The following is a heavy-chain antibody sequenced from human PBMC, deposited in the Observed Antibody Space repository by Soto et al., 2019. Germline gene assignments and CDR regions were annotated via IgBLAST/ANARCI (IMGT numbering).Heavy chain of an antibody. Sequence: GGSLRLSCAASGFTVTSYYMSWVRQAPGKGLEWVSLIYTGGNTNYADSVKGRFTISRDNSKNTVFLQVDSLRIGDTAFYYCARSRGYTYDFDYWGQGTLVTVSS. J-gene: IGHJ4*02. CDR2: IYTGGNT. CDR3: ARSRGYTYDFDY. V-gene: IGHV3-53*05. CDR1: GFTVTSYY. D-gene: IGHD5-18*01.